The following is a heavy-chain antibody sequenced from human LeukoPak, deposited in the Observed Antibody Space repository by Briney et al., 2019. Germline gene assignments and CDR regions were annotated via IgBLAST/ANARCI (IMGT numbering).Heavy chain of an antibody. Sequence: GGSLRLSCAASGFTFSSYWMSWVRQAPGKGLEWVSGISGSGASTYYADSVKGRFTISRDNSKNTLYLQMNSLRAEDTAVYYCARDPYSGSYSAYYYYYMDVWGKGTTVTVSS. CDR3: ARDPYSGSYSAYYYYYMDV. CDR1: GFTFSSYW. CDR2: ISGSGAST. D-gene: IGHD1-26*01. J-gene: IGHJ6*03. V-gene: IGHV3-23*01.